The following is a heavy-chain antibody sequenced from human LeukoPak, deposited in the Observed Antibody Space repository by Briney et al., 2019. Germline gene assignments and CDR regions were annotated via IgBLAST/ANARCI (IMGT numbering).Heavy chain of an antibody. D-gene: IGHD3-3*01. CDR1: GGSISSAC. Sequence: KPSETLSLTCTVSGGSISSACWSWVLQPPGKGLEWIGCIYSSGGTTNYNPSLKSRVTISVDTSRNQFSLKVNSVTAADTAVYYCARGNYDFLSDYNGAFDCWGQGTLVTVFS. J-gene: IGHJ4*02. V-gene: IGHV4-59*01. CDR3: ARGNYDFLSDYNGAFDC. CDR2: IYSSGGTT.